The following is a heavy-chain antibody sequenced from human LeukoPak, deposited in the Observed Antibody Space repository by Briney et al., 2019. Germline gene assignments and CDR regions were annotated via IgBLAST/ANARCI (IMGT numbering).Heavy chain of an antibody. CDR2: ISGSSTYI. D-gene: IGHD6-19*01. Sequence: RGSLRLSCAAPVFTFSSYSMNWVRQAPGKGLEWVSSISGSSTYIYYADSVKGRFTVSRDNAENSLYLQMNRLRAEDTAVYYCARLVSRIALAGADYWGQGTLVTVSS. CDR1: VFTFSSYS. CDR3: ARLVSRIALAGADY. V-gene: IGHV3-21*06. J-gene: IGHJ4*02.